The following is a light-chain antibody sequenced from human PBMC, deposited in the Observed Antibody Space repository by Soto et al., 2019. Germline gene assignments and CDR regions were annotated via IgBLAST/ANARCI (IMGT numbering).Light chain of an antibody. V-gene: IGKV3-20*01. Sequence: IVLTQSPGTLSLSPGERATLSCRASQSVSNNYLAWYQQKPGQAPRLLIYGAFSRATGIPDRFSGSGSGTDFTLTISRLEPEDFAVYYCQQYGSLITFGQGTRLAI. CDR1: QSVSNNY. CDR3: QQYGSLIT. J-gene: IGKJ5*01. CDR2: GAF.